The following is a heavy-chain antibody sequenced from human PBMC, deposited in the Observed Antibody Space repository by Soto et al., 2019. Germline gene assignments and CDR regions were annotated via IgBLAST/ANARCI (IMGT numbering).Heavy chain of an antibody. CDR3: ARGLQYRNYYYYYMDV. J-gene: IGHJ6*03. Sequence: SETLSLTCTVSGGSISSYYWSWIRQPPGKGLEWIGYIYYSGSTNYNPSLKSRVTISVDTSKNQFSLKLSSVTAADTAVYYCARGLQYRNYYYYYMDVWGKGTTVTVSS. V-gene: IGHV4-59*01. CDR2: IYYSGST. D-gene: IGHD4-4*01. CDR1: GGSISSYY.